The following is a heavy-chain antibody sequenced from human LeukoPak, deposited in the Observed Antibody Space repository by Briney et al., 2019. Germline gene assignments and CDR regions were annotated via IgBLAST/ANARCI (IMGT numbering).Heavy chain of an antibody. CDR3: TTYNNRDAFNI. D-gene: IGHD1-14*01. V-gene: IGHV3-15*01. Sequence: GGSLRLSCAASGFTFSKGWMSWVRQAPRTGLEWVARIRSKIDGGTTDYAAPAKGRFTISRDDSKDTLYLQMNSLKTEDTAMYYCTTYNNRDAFNIWGQGTMVTVSS. CDR2: IRSKIDGGTT. J-gene: IGHJ3*02. CDR1: GFTFSKGW.